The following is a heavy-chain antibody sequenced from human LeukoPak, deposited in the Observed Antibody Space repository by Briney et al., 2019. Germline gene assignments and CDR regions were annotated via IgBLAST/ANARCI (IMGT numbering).Heavy chain of an antibody. CDR1: SYSIGSGYS. CDR3: AREGYDSSGYVDY. Sequence: SETLSLTCTVSSYSIGSGYSWGWIRQPPGKGLEWIGSIYHSGSTYCNPSLKSRVTISVDTSKNQFSLKLSSVTAADTAVYYCAREGYDSSGYVDYWGQGTLVTVSS. D-gene: IGHD3-22*01. J-gene: IGHJ4*02. CDR2: IYHSGST. V-gene: IGHV4-38-2*02.